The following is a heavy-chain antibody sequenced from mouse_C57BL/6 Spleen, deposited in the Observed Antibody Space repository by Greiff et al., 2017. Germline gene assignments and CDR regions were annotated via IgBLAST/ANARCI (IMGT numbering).Heavy chain of an antibody. CDR3: TRRSPGAMDY. V-gene: IGHV1-15*01. Sequence: QVQLKQSGAELVRPGASVTLSCKASGYTFTDYEMHWVKQTPVHGLEWIGAIDPETGGTAYNQKFKGKAILTADKSSSTAYMELRSLTSEDSAVYYCTRRSPGAMDYWGQGTSVTVSS. CDR2: IDPETGGT. J-gene: IGHJ4*01. CDR1: GYTFTDYE.